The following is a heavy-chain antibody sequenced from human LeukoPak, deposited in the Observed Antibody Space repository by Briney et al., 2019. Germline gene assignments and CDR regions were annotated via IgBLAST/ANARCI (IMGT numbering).Heavy chain of an antibody. Sequence: GGSLRLSYAASGFTFSSFAMSWVRQAPGKGLEWVSTISGSGGTTNYADSVRGRFTFSRDNSKNTLYLQMNSLRAEDTAVYYCAKDLPDYGDYIEGYWGQGTLVTVSS. CDR1: GFTFSSFA. D-gene: IGHD4-17*01. CDR3: AKDLPDYGDYIEGY. J-gene: IGHJ4*02. CDR2: ISGSGGTT. V-gene: IGHV3-23*01.